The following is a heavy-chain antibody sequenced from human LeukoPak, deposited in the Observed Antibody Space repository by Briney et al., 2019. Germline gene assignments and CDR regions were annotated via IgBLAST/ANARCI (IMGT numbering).Heavy chain of an antibody. CDR1: GFTVSDNY. CDR3: ARVVYCNGGSCHIFAFDI. Sequence: PGGSLRLSCAASGFTVSDNYMTWVRQAPGKGLEWVSSICSAGATHYAESVKGRFTISRDNSKNTLYLQLNSLRAEDTAVYYCARVVYCNGGSCHIFAFDIWGQGTMVTVSS. CDR2: ICSAGAT. D-gene: IGHD2-15*01. V-gene: IGHV3-53*01. J-gene: IGHJ3*02.